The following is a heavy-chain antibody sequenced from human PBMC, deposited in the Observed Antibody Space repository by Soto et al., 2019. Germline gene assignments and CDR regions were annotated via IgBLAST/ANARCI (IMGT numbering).Heavy chain of an antibody. CDR1: GGSISSSSYY. CDR2: IYYSGST. D-gene: IGHD2-2*01. Sequence: SETLSLTCTVSGGSISSSSYYWGWIRQPPGKGLEWIGSIYYSGSTYYNPSLKSRVPISVDTSKNQFSLKLSSVTAADTAVYYCARLRIVVVPAAPDYYMDVWGKGTTVTVSS. CDR3: ARLRIVVVPAAPDYYMDV. V-gene: IGHV4-39*01. J-gene: IGHJ6*03.